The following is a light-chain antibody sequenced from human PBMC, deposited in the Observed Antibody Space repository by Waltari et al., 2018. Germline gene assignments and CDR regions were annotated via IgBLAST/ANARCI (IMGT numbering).Light chain of an antibody. V-gene: IGKV1-12*01. J-gene: IGKJ1*01. CDR3: QQGYNTPPT. CDR1: QGINSW. CDR2: AAS. Sequence: DIQMTQSPSSLSASVGDTVTITCRASQGINSWLAWYQQKPGKAPNLLIYAASSLQSGVPSRFSGSGSGTDYTLTISSLQPEDFATYYCQQGYNTPPTFGQGTKVEIK.